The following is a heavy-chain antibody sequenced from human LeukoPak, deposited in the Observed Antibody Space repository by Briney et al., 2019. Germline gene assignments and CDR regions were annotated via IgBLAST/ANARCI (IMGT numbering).Heavy chain of an antibody. CDR2: IYCSGRT. CDR3: ARGTLWFGEFFPLDY. J-gene: IGHJ4*02. CDR1: GGSISSGGYF. D-gene: IGHD3-10*01. V-gene: IGHV4-31*03. Sequence: SETQSLTCTVSGGSISSGGYFWSWIRQHPGKGLEWIGCIYCSGRTYYNPSLKSRVTISVDTPKNQFFLKLSSVTAPDTAVYFCARGTLWFGEFFPLDYWGQGTLVTVSS.